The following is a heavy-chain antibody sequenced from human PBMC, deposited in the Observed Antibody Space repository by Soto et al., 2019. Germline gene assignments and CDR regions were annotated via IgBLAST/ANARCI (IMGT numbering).Heavy chain of an antibody. Sequence: PSQTLSLTCAISGDSVSSNSAAWNWIRQSPSRGLEWLGRTYYRSKWYNDYAVSVKSRITINPDTSKNQFSLQLNSVTPEDTAVYYCARAGMTIFGVVNLFDPWGQGSLVIVSS. D-gene: IGHD3-3*01. CDR2: TYYRSKWYN. CDR1: GDSVSSNSAA. V-gene: IGHV6-1*01. J-gene: IGHJ5*02. CDR3: ARAGMTIFGVVNLFDP.